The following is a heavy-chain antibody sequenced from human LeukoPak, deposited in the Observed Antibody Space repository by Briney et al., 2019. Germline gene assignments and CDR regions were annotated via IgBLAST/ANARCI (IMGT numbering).Heavy chain of an antibody. D-gene: IGHD3-3*01. CDR2: IKQDGSEK. Sequence: GGSLRLPCAASGFIFSSYWMSWVRQAPGKGLEWVANIKQDGSEKYYVDSVKGRFTISRDNSKNTLYLQMNSLRAEDTAVYYCAREGETYYDFWSGYSSTLDYWGQGTLVTVSS. V-gene: IGHV3-7*01. J-gene: IGHJ4*02. CDR3: AREGETYYDFWSGYSSTLDY. CDR1: GFIFSSYW.